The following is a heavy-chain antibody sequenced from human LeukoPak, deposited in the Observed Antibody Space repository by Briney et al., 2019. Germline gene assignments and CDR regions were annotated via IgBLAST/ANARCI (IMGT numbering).Heavy chain of an antibody. D-gene: IGHD5-12*01. Sequence: GGSLRLSCAASGFTFSSYEMNWVRQAPGKGLEWVSYISSSGSTIYYADSAKGRFTISRDNAKNSLYLQMNSLRAEDTAVYYCARTVRLRPDYWGQGTLVTVSS. CDR1: GFTFSSYE. CDR3: ARTVRLRPDY. V-gene: IGHV3-48*03. CDR2: ISSSGSTI. J-gene: IGHJ4*02.